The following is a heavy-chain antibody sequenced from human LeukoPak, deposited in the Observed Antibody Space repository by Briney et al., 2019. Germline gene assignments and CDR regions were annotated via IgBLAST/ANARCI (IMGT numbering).Heavy chain of an antibody. CDR1: GFTFSSYA. CDR3: ARDQWLAYYYHGMDV. D-gene: IGHD6-19*01. CDR2: ISGSGGST. Sequence: GGSLRLSCAASGFTFSSYAMSWVRQAPGKGLEWVSAISGSGGSTYYADSVKGRFTISRDNSKNTLYLQMNSLRAEDTAIYYCARDQWLAYYYHGMDVWGQGTTVTVSS. V-gene: IGHV3-23*01. J-gene: IGHJ6*02.